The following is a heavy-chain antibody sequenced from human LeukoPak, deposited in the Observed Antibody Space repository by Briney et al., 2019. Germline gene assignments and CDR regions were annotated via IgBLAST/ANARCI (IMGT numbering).Heavy chain of an antibody. CDR3: ARGRGGSHDPCFDY. J-gene: IGHJ4*02. Sequence: SETLSLTCAVYGGSFSGYYWSLIRQPPGKGLEWIGEINHSGSTNYNPSLKSRVTISVDTSKNQFSLKLSSVTAADTAVYYCARGRGGSHDPCFDYWGQGTLVTVSS. V-gene: IGHV4-34*01. D-gene: IGHD2-15*01. CDR1: GGSFSGYY. CDR2: INHSGST.